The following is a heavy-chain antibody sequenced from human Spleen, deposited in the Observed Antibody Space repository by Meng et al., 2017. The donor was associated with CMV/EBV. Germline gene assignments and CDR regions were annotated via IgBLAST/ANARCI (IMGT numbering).Heavy chain of an antibody. J-gene: IGHJ6*02. D-gene: IGHD2/OR15-2a*01. CDR1: GYTFTSYG. V-gene: IGHV1-18*01. CDR3: ARGQVQCSTINCHDYRFSGMDV. Sequence: ASVKVSCKDSGYTFTSYGISWVRQAPGQGLEWMGWISAYNGNTNYAQKLQGRVTMTTDTSTSTAYMELRSLRSDDTAVYYCARGQVQCSTINCHDYRFSGMDVWGQGTTVTVSS. CDR2: ISAYNGNT.